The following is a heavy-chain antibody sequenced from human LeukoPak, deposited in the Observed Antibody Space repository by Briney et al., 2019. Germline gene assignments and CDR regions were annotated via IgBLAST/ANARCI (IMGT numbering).Heavy chain of an antibody. CDR2: IYTSGST. D-gene: IGHD2-2*03. CDR3: ARGVDIVVVPAAIFDP. V-gene: IGHV4-61*02. J-gene: IGHJ5*02. Sequence: SETLSLTCTVSGGSISSGSYYWSWIRQPAGKGLEWIGRIYTSGSTNYNPSLKSRVTISVDTSKNQFSLKLSSVTAADTAVYYCARGVDIVVVPAAIFDPWGQGTLVTVSS. CDR1: GGSISSGSYY.